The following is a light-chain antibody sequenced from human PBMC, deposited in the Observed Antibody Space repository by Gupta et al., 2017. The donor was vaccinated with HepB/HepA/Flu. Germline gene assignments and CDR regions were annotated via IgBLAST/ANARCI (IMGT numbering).Light chain of an antibody. CDR1: QSVSSN. CDR3: QQDNNWPPWT. V-gene: IGKV3-15*01. Sequence: EIVMTQSPATLSVSPGERATLSCRASQSVSSNLAWYQQKPGQAPRLLIYGASTRDTGIPARFSGSGSGTELTLTISIRQSEDFAVYYCQQDNNWPPWTFGQGTKVEIK. J-gene: IGKJ1*01. CDR2: GAS.